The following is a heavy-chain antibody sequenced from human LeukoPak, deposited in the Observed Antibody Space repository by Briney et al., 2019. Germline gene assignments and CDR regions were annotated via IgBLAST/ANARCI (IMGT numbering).Heavy chain of an antibody. V-gene: IGHV1-2*02. Sequence: ASVNVSCKASGYTFSGYYMHWVRQAPGQGLEWMGWINPNSGGTNYAQKFQGRVTMTRDTSISTAYMEPSRLRSDDTAVYYCARERRRLRGYSIDYWGQGTLVTVSS. CDR1: GYTFSGYY. D-gene: IGHD5-12*01. CDR2: INPNSGGT. J-gene: IGHJ4*02. CDR3: ARERRRLRGYSIDY.